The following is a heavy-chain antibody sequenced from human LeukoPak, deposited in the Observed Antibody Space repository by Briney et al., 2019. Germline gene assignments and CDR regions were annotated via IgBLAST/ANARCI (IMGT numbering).Heavy chain of an antibody. D-gene: IGHD7-27*01. Sequence: GGSLRLSCAASGFTFSNAWMNWVRQAPGKGLEWVGRIKSKPDGGTTDYAAPVKGRFTISRDDSKHTLYLQVNSLKTEDTAAYYCTTGNWGSFSYWGQGTLVTVSS. CDR1: GFTFSNAW. V-gene: IGHV3-15*01. J-gene: IGHJ4*02. CDR2: IKSKPDGGTT. CDR3: TTGNWGSFSY.